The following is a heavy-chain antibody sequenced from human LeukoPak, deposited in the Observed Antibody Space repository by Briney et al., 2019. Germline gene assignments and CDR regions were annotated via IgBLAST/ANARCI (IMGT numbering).Heavy chain of an antibody. J-gene: IGHJ4*02. CDR1: GFTFSSYW. CDR2: IKQDGSEK. D-gene: IGHD2-15*01. CDR3: ARPDCSGGSCYFDY. V-gene: IGHV3-7*01. Sequence: GGSLRLSCAASGFTFSSYWMSWVRQAPGKGLEWVANIKQDGSEKYYVDSVKGRFTISRDNVKNSLYLQMNSLRAEDTAVYYCARPDCSGGSCYFDYWGQGTLVTVSS.